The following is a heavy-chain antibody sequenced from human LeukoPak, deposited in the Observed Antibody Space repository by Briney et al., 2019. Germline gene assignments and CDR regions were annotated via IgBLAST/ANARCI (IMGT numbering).Heavy chain of an antibody. Sequence: TGGSLRLSCAASGFTFSSYWMTWVRHAPGKGLEWVANIKQDGSEKYYVDSVKGRFTISRDNAKNSLYLQMNSLRAEDTAVYYCAKTSSSSDRDYWGQGTLVTVSS. J-gene: IGHJ4*02. CDR1: GFTFSSYW. V-gene: IGHV3-7*01. CDR2: IKQDGSEK. D-gene: IGHD6-6*01. CDR3: AKTSSSSDRDY.